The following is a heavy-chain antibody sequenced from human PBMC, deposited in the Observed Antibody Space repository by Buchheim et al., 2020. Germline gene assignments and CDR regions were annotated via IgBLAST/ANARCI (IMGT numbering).Heavy chain of an antibody. CDR1: GFTFSSYW. Sequence: EVQLVESGGGLVQPGGSLRLSCAASGFTFSSYWMSWVRQAPGKGLEWVANIWLDGSEKYYVDSVKGRFTISRDNANNLLYLQMNSLRAEDTAVYYCTRGGGPVGTRFGYWGQG. CDR3: TRGGGPVGTRFGY. J-gene: IGHJ4*02. V-gene: IGHV3-7*01. CDR2: IWLDGSEK. D-gene: IGHD5-12*01.